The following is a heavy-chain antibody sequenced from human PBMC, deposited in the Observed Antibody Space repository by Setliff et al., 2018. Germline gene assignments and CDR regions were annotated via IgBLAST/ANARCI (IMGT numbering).Heavy chain of an antibody. CDR2: ISGYNGNT. Sequence: ASVKVSCKTSGFMFYTFGFSWVRHVPEQGFEWMGCISGYNGNTNYAQKFQDRVTVTMDTSTSTVYMELRSLRSDDTAVYYCARSSAPSVVLAADFDFWGLGTPVTVPQ. D-gene: IGHD3-3*01. J-gene: IGHJ4*02. CDR1: GFMFYTFG. CDR3: ARSSAPSVVLAADFDF. V-gene: IGHV1-18*01.